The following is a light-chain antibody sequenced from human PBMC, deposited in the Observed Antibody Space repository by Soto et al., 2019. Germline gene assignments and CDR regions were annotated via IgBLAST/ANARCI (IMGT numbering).Light chain of an antibody. CDR3: QTWDTGILVV. CDR1: SGHSSYA. CDR2: LNSDGSH. J-gene: IGLJ1*01. Sequence: QPVLTQSPSASASLGASVKLTCTLSSGHSSYAIAWHQQQPEKGPRYLMKLNSDGSHSKGDGIPDRFSGSSSGAERYLTISSLQSEDEADYYCQTWDTGILVVFGTGTKVTVL. V-gene: IGLV4-69*01.